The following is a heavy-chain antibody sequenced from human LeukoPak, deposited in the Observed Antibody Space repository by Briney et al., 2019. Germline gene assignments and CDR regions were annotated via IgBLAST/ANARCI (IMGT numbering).Heavy chain of an antibody. D-gene: IGHD3-10*01. CDR3: ARDQLPWFGELGLFDY. CDR2: IKQDGSEK. CDR1: GFTFSSYW. J-gene: IGHJ4*02. Sequence: GGSLRLSCAASGFTFSSYWMSWVRQAPGKGLEWVANIKQDGSEKYYVDSVKGRFTISRDNAKNSLYLQMNSLRAEDTAVYYCARDQLPWFGELGLFDYWGQGTLVTVSS. V-gene: IGHV3-7*01.